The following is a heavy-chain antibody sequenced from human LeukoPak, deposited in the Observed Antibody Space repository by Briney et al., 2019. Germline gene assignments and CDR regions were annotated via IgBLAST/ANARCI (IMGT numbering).Heavy chain of an antibody. CDR2: IYYSGST. CDR1: GGFISSYY. Sequence: SETLSLTCTVSGGFISSYYWSWIRQPPGKGLERIGYIYYSGSTNYNPSLKSRVTISVDTSKNQFSLKLSSVTAADTAVYYCARDIGYSNGFDYWGQGTLVTVSS. CDR3: ARDIGYSNGFDY. V-gene: IGHV4-59*01. J-gene: IGHJ4*02. D-gene: IGHD5-18*01.